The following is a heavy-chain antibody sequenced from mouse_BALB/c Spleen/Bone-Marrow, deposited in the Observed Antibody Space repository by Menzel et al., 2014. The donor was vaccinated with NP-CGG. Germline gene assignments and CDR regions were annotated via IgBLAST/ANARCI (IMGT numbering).Heavy chain of an antibody. Sequence: QVQLQQSGPELVRPGVSAKISCKGSGYTFXDYAMHWVKQRHAKSLEWIGVISTYSGNTNYNQKFKGKATMTVDKSSSTAYMELARLTSEDSAIYYCAREVAWFAYWGQGTLVTVSA. CDR2: ISTYSGNT. J-gene: IGHJ3*01. CDR3: AREVAWFAY. V-gene: IGHV1-67*01. CDR1: GYTFXDYA. D-gene: IGHD1-1*02.